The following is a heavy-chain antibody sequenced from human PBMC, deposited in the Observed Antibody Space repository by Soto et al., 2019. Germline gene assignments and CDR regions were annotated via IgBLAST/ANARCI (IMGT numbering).Heavy chain of an antibody. J-gene: IGHJ4*02. CDR1: GFTFSSYA. Sequence: EVQLLESGGGLVQPGGSLRLSCAASGFTFSSYAMSWVRQAPGKGLAWVSGISVSCGSTYYADSVKGRVTISRDNSTNTLYLQMNSLRAEDTAVYYCASNTRYDPPDYWGQGTLVTVSS. CDR3: ASNTRYDPPDY. D-gene: IGHD3-16*01. CDR2: ISVSCGST. V-gene: IGHV3-23*01.